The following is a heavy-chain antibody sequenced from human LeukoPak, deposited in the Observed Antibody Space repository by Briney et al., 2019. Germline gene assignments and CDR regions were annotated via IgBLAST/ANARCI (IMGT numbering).Heavy chain of an antibody. CDR2: IYYSGST. J-gene: IGHJ5*02. V-gene: IGHV4-59*01. CDR3: ASLVAAAGYWWFDP. Sequence: EPSETLSLTCTVSGGSISSYYWSWIRQPPGKGLEWIGYIYYSGSTNYNPSLKSRVTIAVDTSKTQFSLKLRSVTAADTAVYYCASLVAAAGYWWFDPWGQGTLVTVSS. CDR1: GGSISSYY. D-gene: IGHD6-13*01.